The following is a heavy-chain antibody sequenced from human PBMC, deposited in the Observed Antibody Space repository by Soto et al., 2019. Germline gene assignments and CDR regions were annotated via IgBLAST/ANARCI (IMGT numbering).Heavy chain of an antibody. CDR3: AKDRSTYSSSSVDY. D-gene: IGHD6-6*01. V-gene: IGHV3-23*01. CDR2: IGGSGDRR. CDR1: GFTFSSYA. J-gene: IGHJ4*02. Sequence: EVQLLESGGGLVQPGGSLGLSCAASGFTFSSYAMKWVRQAPGKGLEWVSGIGGSGDRRNYADTVKGRFTISRDNSKNTLYLQMSSLRAEDTAVYYCAKDRSTYSSSSVDYWGQGTLVTVSS.